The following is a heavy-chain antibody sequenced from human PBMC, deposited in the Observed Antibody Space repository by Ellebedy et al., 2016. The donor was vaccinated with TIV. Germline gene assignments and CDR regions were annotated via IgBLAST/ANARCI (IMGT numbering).Heavy chain of an antibody. CDR3: ARGGFGSGMGV. CDR1: GDSVSTDIG. D-gene: IGHD3-16*01. CDR2: TYYRSKWNN. J-gene: IGHJ6*02. V-gene: IGHV6-1*01. Sequence: SQTLSLTCVISGDSVSTDIGWNWIRQSPSRGLEWLGRTYYRSKWNNDYAVSLKSRITINPAKSKNLFSLQLKSVTPEDTAVYYCARGGFGSGMGVWGQGTTVTVSS.